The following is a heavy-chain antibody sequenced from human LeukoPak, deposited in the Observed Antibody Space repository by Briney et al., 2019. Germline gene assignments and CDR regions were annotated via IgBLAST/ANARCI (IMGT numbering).Heavy chain of an antibody. D-gene: IGHD3-3*01. V-gene: IGHV4-61*02. CDR2: IWADGAP. J-gene: IGHJ4*02. Sequence: SETLSLTCTVSGGSISSGNYYWNWIRQLAGKGLEWIGRIWADGAPTYRPSLKSRVTISVDTSKNQFSLKLSSVTAADTAVYYCAREGSRLRFLELDYWGQGTLVTVSS. CDR3: AREGSRLRFLELDY. CDR1: GGSISSGNYY.